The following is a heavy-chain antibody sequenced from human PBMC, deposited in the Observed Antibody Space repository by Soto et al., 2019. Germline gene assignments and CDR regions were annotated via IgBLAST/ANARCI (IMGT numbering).Heavy chain of an antibody. CDR3: ARQESCPDYCSGLDV. CDR2: ISTYNGDT. V-gene: IGHV1-18*01. Sequence: QVQLVQSGPEVRKPGASVKVSCEASGYTFTTSGISWVRQVPGQGLEWMGWISTYNGDTNAAQNFQGRVLMTADTSTGTAYMELRSLKSDATSVSYGARQESCPDYCSGLDVWGQGTTVTVSS. D-gene: IGHD1-26*01. J-gene: IGHJ6*02. CDR1: GYTFTTSG.